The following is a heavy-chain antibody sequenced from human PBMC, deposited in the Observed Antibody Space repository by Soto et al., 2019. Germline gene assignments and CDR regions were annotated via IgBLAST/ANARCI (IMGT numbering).Heavy chain of an antibody. D-gene: IGHD3-22*01. J-gene: IGHJ3*02. CDR3: ARVPPNYYDSSGYRLSDAFDI. CDR1: GGSISSGGYY. Sequence: QVQLQESGPGLVKPSQTLSLTCTVSGGSISSGGYYWSWIRQHPGKGLEWIGYIYYSGSTYYKPYVKRRVTMSIDPSKNQFSMQLGSVNAADTAVYCCARVPPNYYDSSGYRLSDAFDIWGQGTMVAVSS. V-gene: IGHV4-31*03. CDR2: IYYSGST.